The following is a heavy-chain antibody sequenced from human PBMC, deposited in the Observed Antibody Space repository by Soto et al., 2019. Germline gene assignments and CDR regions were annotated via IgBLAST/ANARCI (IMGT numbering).Heavy chain of an antibody. CDR2: IYYSGST. Sequence: PSETLSLTCTVSGGSIRSYYWSWIRQPPGKGLEWIGYIYYSGSTNYNPSLKSRVTMSVDTSKNQFSLKMSSVTAADTAVYYCATQDVGGRYVYTFDPWGQGTLVTVSS. CDR3: ATQDVGGRYVYTFDP. J-gene: IGHJ5*02. D-gene: IGHD1-26*01. V-gene: IGHV4-59*08. CDR1: GGSIRSYY.